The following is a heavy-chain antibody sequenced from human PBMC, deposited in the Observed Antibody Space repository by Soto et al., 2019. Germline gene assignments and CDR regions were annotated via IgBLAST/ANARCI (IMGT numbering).Heavy chain of an antibody. Sequence: QVQLVESGGGVVQPGRSLRLSCAASGFTFSSYGMHWVRQAPGKGLEWVAAISYDGSNKYYADSVKGRFTISRDNSKNTRYLQMNSLRAEDTAVYYCAKDIGRWVAVAGRGPYWGQGTLVTVSS. CDR1: GFTFSSYG. V-gene: IGHV3-30*18. D-gene: IGHD6-19*01. J-gene: IGHJ4*02. CDR3: AKDIGRWVAVAGRGPY. CDR2: ISYDGSNK.